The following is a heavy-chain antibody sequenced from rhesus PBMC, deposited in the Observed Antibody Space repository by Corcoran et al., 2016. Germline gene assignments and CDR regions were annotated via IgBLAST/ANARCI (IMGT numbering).Heavy chain of an antibody. D-gene: IGHD6-31*01. V-gene: IGHV4-169*02. Sequence: QLQLQESGPGLVKPSETLSVTCAVSGGSISSSYWSWIRQAPGKGLVWIGYIYGSGSSTNYNPSLKSRVTLSVDTSKNQLSLKLSSVTTADTAVYYCARDLTYSSGWYGFDYWGQGVLVTVSS. CDR1: GGSISSSY. CDR2: IYGSGSST. CDR3: ARDLTYSSGWYGFDY. J-gene: IGHJ4*01.